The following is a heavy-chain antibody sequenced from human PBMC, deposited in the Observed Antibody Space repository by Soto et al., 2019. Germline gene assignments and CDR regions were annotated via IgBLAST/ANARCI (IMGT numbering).Heavy chain of an antibody. Sequence: ASVKVSCKASGYTFTNYGISWVRQAPGQGPEWMGWISVYNGNTNYAQKVQGRVTMTTDTYTSTAYMEMRSLRSDDTAAYYCARTIDYGANSVPDSWGQGTLVTVSS. V-gene: IGHV1-18*04. CDR3: ARTIDYGANSVPDS. J-gene: IGHJ4*02. CDR2: ISVYNGNT. D-gene: IGHD3-16*01. CDR1: GYTFTNYG.